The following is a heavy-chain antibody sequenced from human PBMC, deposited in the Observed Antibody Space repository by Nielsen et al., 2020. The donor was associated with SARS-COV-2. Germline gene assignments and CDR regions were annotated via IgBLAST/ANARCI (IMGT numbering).Heavy chain of an antibody. J-gene: IGHJ5*02. Sequence: GESLKISCAASGFTFSSYSMNWVRQPPGKGLEWVSSISSSSSYIYYADSVKGRFTISRDNAKNSLYLQMNSLRAEDTAVYYCARDGAVTTSPNWFDPWGQGTLVTVSS. CDR3: ARDGAVTTSPNWFDP. D-gene: IGHD4-17*01. CDR2: ISSSSSYI. V-gene: IGHV3-21*01. CDR1: GFTFSSYS.